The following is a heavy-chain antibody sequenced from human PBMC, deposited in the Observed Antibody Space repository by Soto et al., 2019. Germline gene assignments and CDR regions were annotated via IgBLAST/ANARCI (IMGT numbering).Heavy chain of an antibody. Sequence: QVQLQESGPGLVKPSQTLSLTCSVSGGSISSADYYWNWIRQHPGKGLEWIGYIYYSGNTYYNPSLKRHATLSPDTSKSQCLRDVSSVTAADTAVYYCARMKHWKGPLDSWGQGILVTVSS. D-gene: IGHD1-1*01. V-gene: IGHV4-31*01. CDR2: IYYSGNT. CDR1: GGSISSADYY. J-gene: IGHJ4*02. CDR3: ARMKHWKGPLDS.